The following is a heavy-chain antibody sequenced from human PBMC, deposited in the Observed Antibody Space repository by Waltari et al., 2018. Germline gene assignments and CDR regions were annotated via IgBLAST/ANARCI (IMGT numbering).Heavy chain of an antibody. Sequence: EVQLLESGGGLVQPGGSLRLSCAASGFCFGGFGMTWVRQAPGKGLEWVSGVSGSGATTYYADSVRGRFTVSRDNNRDTVDLQMNSLRAEDTAVYYCVKAFRGYSGSYFDIWGRGTLVAVSA. CDR2: VSGSGATT. J-gene: IGHJ4*02. CDR1: GFCFGGFG. V-gene: IGHV3-23*01. CDR3: VKAFRGYSGSYFDI. D-gene: IGHD5-12*01.